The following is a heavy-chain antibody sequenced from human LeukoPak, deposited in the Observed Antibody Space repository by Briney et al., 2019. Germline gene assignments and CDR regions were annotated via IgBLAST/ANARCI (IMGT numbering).Heavy chain of an antibody. J-gene: IGHJ4*02. V-gene: IGHV3-23*01. D-gene: IGHD3-16*02. CDR1: GFTLSSYA. CDR3: ARDRHAYQLSGLKIY. CDR2: ISDTGNT. Sequence: GGSLKLSCAASGFTLSSYAMSWVRQAPGKGLEWVSAISDTGNTYHADSVKGRFTISRDSSKNTLFLQMNRLRPEDAAVYYCARDRHAYQLSGLKIYWGQGTLVTVSS.